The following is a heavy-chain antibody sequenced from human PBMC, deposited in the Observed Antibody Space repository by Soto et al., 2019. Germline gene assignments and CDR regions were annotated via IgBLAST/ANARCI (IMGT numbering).Heavy chain of an antibody. Sequence: SQTLSLSCAISGDSVSSNTAAWNWIRQSPSRGVEGLGRTYYRSRWYNDYAVSVKSRITIKSDTSKNQFSLQLNSVTPEDTAVYYCARDRGYSSGTNCLYYFDYWGQGTLVTVSS. V-gene: IGHV6-1*01. CDR3: ARDRGYSSGTNCLYYFDY. J-gene: IGHJ4*02. D-gene: IGHD2-2*01. CDR1: GDSVSSNTAA. CDR2: TYYRSRWYN.